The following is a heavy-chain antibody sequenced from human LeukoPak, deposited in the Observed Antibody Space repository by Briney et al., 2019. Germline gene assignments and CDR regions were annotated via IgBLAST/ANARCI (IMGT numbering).Heavy chain of an antibody. CDR1: GYAFTDFY. CDR3: ARDLDYGSGSFSN. J-gene: IGHJ4*02. Sequence: GASVKVSCKASGYAFTDFYIHWVRQAPGQGLEWMGWINPNSGGTTYAQKFQGRVTMTTDTSISTAYLELNGLRSDDTAVYYCARDLDYGSGSFSNCGQGDIVTVSS. D-gene: IGHD3-10*01. V-gene: IGHV1-2*02. CDR2: INPNSGGT.